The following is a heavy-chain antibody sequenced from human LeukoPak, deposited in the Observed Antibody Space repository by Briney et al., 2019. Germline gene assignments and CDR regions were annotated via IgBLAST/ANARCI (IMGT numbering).Heavy chain of an antibody. CDR3: ARCIPNDSSGYRNWFDP. V-gene: IGHV1-69*05. CDR1: GGTFSSYA. Sequence: SVKVSCKASGGTFSSYAISWVRQAPGQGLEWMGGIIPILGTANYAQKFQGRVTITTDESTSTAYMELSSLRSEDTAVYYCARCIPNDSSGYRNWFDPWGQGTLVTVSS. J-gene: IGHJ5*02. CDR2: IIPILGTA. D-gene: IGHD3-22*01.